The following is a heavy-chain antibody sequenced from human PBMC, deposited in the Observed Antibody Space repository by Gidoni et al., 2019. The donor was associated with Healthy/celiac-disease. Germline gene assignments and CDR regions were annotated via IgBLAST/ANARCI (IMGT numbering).Heavy chain of an antibody. CDR3: TRDAIDIVVVPAAMGYFDY. CDR2: IRSKAYGGAK. Sequence: EVQLVEPGGGLVQPGRSLSLSCTASGFTCGAHAMSCFRQAPGKGLEWVGIIRSKAYGGAKEYAASVKGRFTIARDDSKSITYLQMNSLKTEDTAVYYCTRDAIDIVVVPAAMGYFDYWGQGTLVTVSS. CDR1: GFTCGAHA. D-gene: IGHD2-2*01. J-gene: IGHJ4*02. V-gene: IGHV3-49*03.